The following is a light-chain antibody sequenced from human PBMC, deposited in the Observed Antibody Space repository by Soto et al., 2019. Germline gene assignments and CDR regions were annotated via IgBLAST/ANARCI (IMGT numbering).Light chain of an antibody. CDR2: DAS. J-gene: IGKJ1*01. V-gene: IGKV1-5*01. Sequence: DIQMTQSPSTLPASVGDRVTITCRASQNINNCIAWYQKKPGKAPKFLIYDASTLESGVPSRFSGSGFGTEFSLTIRSLQHDDFGSYYCQHMRTFGQGTKVDIK. CDR1: QNINNC. CDR3: QHMRT.